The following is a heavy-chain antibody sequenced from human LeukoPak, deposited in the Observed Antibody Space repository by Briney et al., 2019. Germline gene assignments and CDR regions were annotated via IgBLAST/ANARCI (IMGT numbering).Heavy chain of an antibody. CDR3: AGSYSSSWYGVDY. CDR1: GFTFSSYS. D-gene: IGHD6-13*01. J-gene: IGHJ4*02. Sequence: GGSLRLSCAASGFTFSSYSMNWVRQAPGKGLEWVSYISSSSSTIYYADSVKGRFTISRDNAKNSLYLQMNSLRAEDTAVYYCAGSYSSSWYGVDYWSQGTLVTVSS. V-gene: IGHV3-48*01. CDR2: ISSSSSTI.